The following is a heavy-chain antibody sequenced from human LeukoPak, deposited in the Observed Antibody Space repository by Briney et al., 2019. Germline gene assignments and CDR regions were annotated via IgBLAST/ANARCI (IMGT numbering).Heavy chain of an antibody. V-gene: IGHV1-58*02. Sequence: ASVKVSCKASGFTFTSSTMQWVRQARGQRLEWIGWIVVGSGNTNYAQKFQERDTITRDMSTSTAYMELSSLRSEDTAVYYCAAVGPPAMIVSSWGQGTLVTVSS. CDR3: AAVGPPAMIVSS. CDR1: GFTFTSST. J-gene: IGHJ5*02. D-gene: IGHD3-22*01. CDR2: IVVGSGNT.